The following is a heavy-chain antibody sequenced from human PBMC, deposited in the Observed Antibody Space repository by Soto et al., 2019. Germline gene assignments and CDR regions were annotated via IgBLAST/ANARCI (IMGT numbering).Heavy chain of an antibody. J-gene: IGHJ6*02. CDR1: GGTFRTSA. Sequence: QVQLEQSGAEVKKPGSSVKVSCKASGGTFRTSAISWVRQAPGQGLEWMGGIMPIFRTPDYAQKFQGRVFLTADEFTGTAYMELSGLRSDDTAVYYCARDKDRPQLGGNYYYILDVWGQGTTITVSS. CDR3: ARDKDRPQLGGNYYYILDV. D-gene: IGHD3-3*02. CDR2: IMPIFRTP. V-gene: IGHV1-69*12.